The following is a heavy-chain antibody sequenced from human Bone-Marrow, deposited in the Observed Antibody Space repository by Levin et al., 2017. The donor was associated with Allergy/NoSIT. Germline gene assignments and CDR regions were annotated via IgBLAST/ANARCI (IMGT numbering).Heavy chain of an antibody. CDR2: ISYDGGGE. D-gene: IGHD2-2*03. CDR1: GFTFSTFP. J-gene: IGHJ4*02. CDR3: ARNGMDMDY. Sequence: GESLKISCAGSGFTFSTFPFHWVRQAPGKALEWLALISYDGGGEFYADSVKGRFSISRDNSKSTLYLEMNSLRPEDTALYYCARNGMDMDYWGQGTPVTVSS. V-gene: IGHV3-30-3*01.